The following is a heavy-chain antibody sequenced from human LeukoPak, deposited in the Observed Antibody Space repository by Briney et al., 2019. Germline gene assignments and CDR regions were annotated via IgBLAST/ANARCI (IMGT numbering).Heavy chain of an antibody. CDR3: AISPNYYDSLQY. V-gene: IGHV4-59*01. CDR1: GGSISSYY. CDR2: IYYSGST. D-gene: IGHD3-22*01. J-gene: IGHJ4*02. Sequence: PSETLSLTCTVSGGSISSYYWSWIRQPPGKGLEWIGYIYYSGSTNYNPSLKSRVTISVDTSKNQFSLKLSSVTAADTAVCHCAISPNYYDSLQYWGQGTLVTVSS.